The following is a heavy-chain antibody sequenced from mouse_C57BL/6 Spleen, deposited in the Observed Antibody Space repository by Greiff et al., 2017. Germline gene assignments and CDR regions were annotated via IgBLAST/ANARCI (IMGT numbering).Heavy chain of an antibody. J-gene: IGHJ1*03. CDR1: GYTFTSYW. CDR3: ARRGYDYEYWYFDV. V-gene: IGHV1-59*01. CDR2: IDPSDSYT. D-gene: IGHD2-4*01. Sequence: QVQLQQPGAELVRPGTSVKLSCKASGYTFTSYWMHWVKQRPGQGLEWIGVIDPSDSYTNYNQKFKGKATLTVDTSSSTAYMQLSSLTSEDSAVYYCARRGYDYEYWYFDVWGTGTTVTVSS.